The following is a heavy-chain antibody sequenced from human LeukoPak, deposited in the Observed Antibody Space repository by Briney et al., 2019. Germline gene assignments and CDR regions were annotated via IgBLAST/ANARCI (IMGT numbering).Heavy chain of an antibody. CDR2: IYYSGST. CDR3: ARGGGYGEVDY. D-gene: IGHD4-17*01. Sequence: SETLSLTCTVSGGSISSYYWIWLRHPPGKGLEWIGYIYYSGSTNYNPSLKSRVTISVDTSKNQFSLKLSSVTAADTAVYYCARGGGYGEVDYWGQGTLVTVSS. J-gene: IGHJ4*02. CDR1: GGSISSYY. V-gene: IGHV4-59*01.